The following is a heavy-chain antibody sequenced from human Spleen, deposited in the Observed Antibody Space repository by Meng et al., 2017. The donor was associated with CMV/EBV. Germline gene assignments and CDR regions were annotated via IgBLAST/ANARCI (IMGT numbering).Heavy chain of an antibody. Sequence: GSLRLSCTVSGGSISGSSYYWGWIRQPPGKGLEWIGSIYYSGSTYYNPSLKSRVTISVDTSKNQFSLKLSSVTAADTAVYYCARGGGSGSYLFDYWGQGTLVTVSS. CDR3: ARGGGSGSYLFDY. CDR1: GGSISGSSYY. D-gene: IGHD3-10*01. V-gene: IGHV4-39*07. CDR2: IYYSGST. J-gene: IGHJ4*02.